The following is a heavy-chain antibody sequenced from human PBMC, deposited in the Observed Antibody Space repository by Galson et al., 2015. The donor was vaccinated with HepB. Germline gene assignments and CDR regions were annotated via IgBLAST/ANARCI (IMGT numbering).Heavy chain of an antibody. V-gene: IGHV3-30*18. CDR1: GFTFSSYG. Sequence: SLRLSCAASGFTFSSYGMHWVRQAPGKGLEWVGSISYDGINKYYADSVEGRFTISRDSSKNIVYLQMNSLRPEDTALYYCAKDVGRNKPGIAAAGTENWFDPWGQGTLVTVSS. CDR2: ISYDGINK. D-gene: IGHD6-13*01. J-gene: IGHJ5*02. CDR3: AKDVGRNKPGIAAAGTENWFDP.